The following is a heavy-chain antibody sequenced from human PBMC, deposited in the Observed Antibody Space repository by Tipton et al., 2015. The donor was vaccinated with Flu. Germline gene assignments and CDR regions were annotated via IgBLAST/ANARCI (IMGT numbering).Heavy chain of an antibody. Sequence: LRLSCTVSGDSIRSDYYWGWIRQPPGKGLEWIGNFFHTGNTYYNPSLKSRLSISVDRSKNQFSLKLISVTATDTAVYYCARRSYSNYVSEPKNWFDIWGQGTLVTVSS. CDR2: FFHTGNT. CDR3: ARRSYSNYVSEPKNWFDI. CDR1: GDSIRSDYY. V-gene: IGHV4-38-2*02. D-gene: IGHD4-11*01. J-gene: IGHJ5*02.